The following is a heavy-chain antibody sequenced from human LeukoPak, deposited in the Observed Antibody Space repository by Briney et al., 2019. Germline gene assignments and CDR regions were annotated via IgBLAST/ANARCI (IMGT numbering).Heavy chain of an antibody. CDR3: AREAGSGWYVTEEPLDY. CDR2: IGGSGAST. J-gene: IGHJ4*02. CDR1: GVTFRTYA. D-gene: IGHD6-19*01. Sequence: PGGSLRLSCAASGVTFRTYAMSWVRQAPGKGLEWVAGIGGSGASTFYADSVKGRFTISRDNSKNTLYLQMNSLRAEDTAVYYCAREAGSGWYVTEEPLDYWGQGTLVTVSS. V-gene: IGHV3-23*01.